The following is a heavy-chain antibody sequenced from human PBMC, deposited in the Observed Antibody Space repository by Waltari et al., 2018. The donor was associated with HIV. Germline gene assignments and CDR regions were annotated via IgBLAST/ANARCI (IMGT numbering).Heavy chain of an antibody. V-gene: IGHV1-2*06. D-gene: IGHD3-22*01. CDR3: ARDLPYYDSSGRYFDL. CDR1: GYTFTGYY. CDR2: INPNSGGT. Sequence: QVQLVQSGAEVKKSGASVKVSCRASGYTFTGYYIHWVRQAPGQGLEWMGRINPNSGGTNYAQKFQGRVTMTRDTSISTAYMELSRLRSDDTAVYYCARDLPYYDSSGRYFDLWGRGTLVTVSS. J-gene: IGHJ2*01.